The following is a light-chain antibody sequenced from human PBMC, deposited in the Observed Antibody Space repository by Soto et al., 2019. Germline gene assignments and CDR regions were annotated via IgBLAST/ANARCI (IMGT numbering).Light chain of an antibody. Sequence: DIQMTQSPSSLSASVGDRFTITCRASQGISSYLAWYQQKPGKAPKLLIYAASSLQSGVPSRFSGSGSGTDFTLTISCLQSEDFATYYCQQYYSYPLTFGGGTKVDI. CDR2: AAS. J-gene: IGKJ4*01. CDR3: QQYYSYPLT. CDR1: QGISSY. V-gene: IGKV1-9*01.